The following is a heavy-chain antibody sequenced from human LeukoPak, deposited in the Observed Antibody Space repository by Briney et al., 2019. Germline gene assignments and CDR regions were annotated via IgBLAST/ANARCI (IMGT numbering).Heavy chain of an antibody. D-gene: IGHD3-10*01. CDR1: GFNFNTYE. Sequence: GGSLRLSCIASGFNFNTYEMNWVRQASGKGLECVSYISGRGTTKYYADSVKGRFTISRDSAEHSLYLQMNDLRAEDTAVYYCARDLYFYGSGNFVPGLPDYWGQGTLVTVSS. V-gene: IGHV3-48*03. CDR3: ARDLYFYGSGNFVPGLPDY. J-gene: IGHJ4*02. CDR2: ISGRGTTK.